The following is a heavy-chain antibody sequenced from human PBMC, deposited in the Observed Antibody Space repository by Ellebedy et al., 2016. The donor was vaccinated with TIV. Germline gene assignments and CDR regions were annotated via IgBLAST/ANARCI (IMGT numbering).Heavy chain of an antibody. D-gene: IGHD6-19*01. J-gene: IGHJ1*01. CDR3: AKRDLVAGAGEC. CDR2: ISGSGGST. Sequence: GGSLRLSXVASGFTFTNYAMGWVRQAQGKGLEWVSLISGSGGSTYYADSVKGRFTISRDNSKNTLYLLMNSLRADDTAVDYCAKRDLVAGAGECWGQGTLVTVSS. CDR1: GFTFTNYA. V-gene: IGHV3-23*01.